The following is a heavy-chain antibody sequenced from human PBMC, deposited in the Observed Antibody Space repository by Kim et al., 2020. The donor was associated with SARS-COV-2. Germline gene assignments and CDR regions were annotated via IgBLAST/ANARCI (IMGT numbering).Heavy chain of an antibody. CDR1: GFTFSSYA. D-gene: IGHD3-10*01. CDR2: ISGSGGST. Sequence: GGSLRLSCAASGFTFSSYAMSWVRQAPGKGLEWVSAISGSGGSTYYADSVKGRFTISRDNSKNTLYLQMNSLRAEDTAVYYCANADPEDLWFGEPNAFFSNYWGQGTLVTVSS. J-gene: IGHJ4*02. CDR3: ANADPEDLWFGEPNAFFSNY. V-gene: IGHV3-23*01.